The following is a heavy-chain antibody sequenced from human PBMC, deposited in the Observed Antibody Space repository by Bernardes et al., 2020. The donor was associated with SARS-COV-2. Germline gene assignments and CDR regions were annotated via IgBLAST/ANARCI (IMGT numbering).Heavy chain of an antibody. J-gene: IGHJ6*02. CDR1: GGSISSGGYY. V-gene: IGHV4-31*03. Sequence: TLSLTCTVSGGSISSGGYYWSWIRQHPGKGLEWIGYIYYSGSTYYNPSLKSRVTISVDTSKNQFSLKLSSVTAADTAVYYCARAAVFPEVYYGMDVWGQGTTVTVSS. CDR3: ARAAVFPEVYYGMDV. CDR2: IYYSGST. D-gene: IGHD2-21*01.